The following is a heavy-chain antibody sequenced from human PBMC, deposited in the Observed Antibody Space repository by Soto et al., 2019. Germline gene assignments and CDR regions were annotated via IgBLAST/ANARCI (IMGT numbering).Heavy chain of an antibody. D-gene: IGHD6-6*01. Sequence: QVQLVESGGGVVQPGRSLRLSCAASGFTFSSFAMHWVRQAPGKGLQWVAHISYDGAIEYYADSVKGRFSISRDNAKNTLYLRMSSLRAEYTAVYYCARDRHGTWFDSWGQGSLVTVSS. CDR1: GFTFSSFA. CDR3: ARDRHGTWFDS. V-gene: IGHV3-30-3*01. CDR2: ISYDGAIE. J-gene: IGHJ5*01.